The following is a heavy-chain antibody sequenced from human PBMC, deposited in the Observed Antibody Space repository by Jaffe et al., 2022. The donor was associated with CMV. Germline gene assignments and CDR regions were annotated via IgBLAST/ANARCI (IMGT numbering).Heavy chain of an antibody. CDR2: IKQDGSEK. Sequence: EVQLVESGGGLVQPGGSLRLSCAASGFTFSSYWMSWVRQAPGKGLEWVANIKQDGSEKYYVDSVKGRFTISRDNAKNSLYLQMNSLRAEDTAVYYCARDPPFTTMMEWSPLDYWGQGTLVTVSS. V-gene: IGHV3-7*01. CDR1: GFTFSSYW. D-gene: IGHD3-3*01. J-gene: IGHJ4*02. CDR3: ARDPPFTTMMEWSPLDY.